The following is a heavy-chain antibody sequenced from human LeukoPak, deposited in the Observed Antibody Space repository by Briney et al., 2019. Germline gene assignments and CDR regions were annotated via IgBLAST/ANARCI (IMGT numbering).Heavy chain of an antibody. CDR1: GYTFTSYG. Sequence: ASVKVSCKASGYTFTSYGISWVRQAPGQGLVWMGWISAYNGNTNYAQKLQGRVTMTTDTSTSTAYMELRSLRSDDTAVYYCARSRRSWLFFDAFDIWGQGTMVTVSS. CDR3: ARSRRSWLFFDAFDI. J-gene: IGHJ3*02. CDR2: ISAYNGNT. V-gene: IGHV1-18*01. D-gene: IGHD6-13*01.